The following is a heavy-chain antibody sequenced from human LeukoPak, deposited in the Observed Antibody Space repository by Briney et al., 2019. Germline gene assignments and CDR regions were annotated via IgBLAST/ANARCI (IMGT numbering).Heavy chain of an antibody. CDR1: GYSISSGYY. Sequence: SETLSLTCAVSGYSISSGYYWGWIRQPPGKGLEWIGSIYHSGSTYYNPSLKSRVTISVDTSKNHFSLTLSSVTAADTAVYYCARERLSNWFDPWGQGTLVTVSS. D-gene: IGHD3-16*02. CDR3: ARERLSNWFDP. J-gene: IGHJ5*02. CDR2: IYHSGST. V-gene: IGHV4-38-2*02.